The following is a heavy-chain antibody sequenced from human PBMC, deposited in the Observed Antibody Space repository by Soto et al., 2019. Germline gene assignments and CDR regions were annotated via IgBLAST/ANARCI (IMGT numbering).Heavy chain of an antibody. CDR3: AGYYDFWWFDP. J-gene: IGHJ5*02. Sequence: SVKVSCEASGCTFSSYAISWVRQAPGQGLEWMGGIIPIFGTANYAQKFQGRVTITADESTSTAYMELSSLRSEDTAVYYCAGYYDFWWFDPWGQGTLVTVSS. CDR2: IIPIFGTA. D-gene: IGHD3-3*01. CDR1: GCTFSSYA. V-gene: IGHV1-69*13.